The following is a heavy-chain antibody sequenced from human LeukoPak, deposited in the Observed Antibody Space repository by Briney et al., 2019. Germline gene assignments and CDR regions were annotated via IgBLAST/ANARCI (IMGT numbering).Heavy chain of an antibody. Sequence: GGCLRLSCAGSGFTFSSYGMHWVRQAPGKGLEWVAVISYDGSNKYYADSVKGRFTISRDNAKNTLYLQMNSLRAEDTAVYYCARDRGSYSDYWGQGPLVTVSS. CDR2: ISYDGSNK. CDR1: GFTFSSYG. V-gene: IGHV3-30*03. CDR3: ARDRGSYSDY. J-gene: IGHJ4*02. D-gene: IGHD3-16*01.